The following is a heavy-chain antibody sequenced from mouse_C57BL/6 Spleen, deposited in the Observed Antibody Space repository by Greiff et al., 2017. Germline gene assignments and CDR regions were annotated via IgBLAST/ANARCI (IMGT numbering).Heavy chain of an antibody. CDR3: ANSYYYGSSNEYYFDY. J-gene: IGHJ2*01. Sequence: EVQLQQSGPVLVKPGASVKMSCKASGYTFTDYYMNWVKQSHGKSLEWIGVINPYNGGTSYNQKFKGKATLTVDKSSSTAYMELNSLTSEDSAVYYCANSYYYGSSNEYYFDYWGQGTTLTVSS. CDR1: GYTFTDYY. D-gene: IGHD1-1*01. CDR2: INPYNGGT. V-gene: IGHV1-19*01.